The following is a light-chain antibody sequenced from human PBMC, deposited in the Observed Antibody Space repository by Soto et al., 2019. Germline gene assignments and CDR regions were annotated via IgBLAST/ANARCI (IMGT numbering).Light chain of an antibody. Sequence: QTVVTQEPSFSVSPGGTVTLTCGLSSGSISTNYYPSWYQQTPGRPPRTLIYTTNTRSSGVPARFSGSILGNKAALTITGVQADDESDYYCALYMGGGTWVFGGGTKLTVL. V-gene: IGLV8-61*01. CDR3: ALYMGGGTWV. CDR2: TTN. CDR1: SGSISTNYY. J-gene: IGLJ3*02.